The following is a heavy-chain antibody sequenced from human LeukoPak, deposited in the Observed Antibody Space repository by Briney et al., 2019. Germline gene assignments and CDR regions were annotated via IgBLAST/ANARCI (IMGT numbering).Heavy chain of an antibody. V-gene: IGHV4-61*01. Sequence: PSETLSLTCTVSGGSISSGSYYWSWIRQPPGKGLEWIGYIYYSGSTNYNPSLKSRVTISVDTSKNQFSLKLSSVTAADTAVYYCARGYSYSNYRDDAFDIWGQGTMVTVSS. CDR2: IYYSGST. J-gene: IGHJ3*02. D-gene: IGHD4-11*01. CDR3: ARGYSYSNYRDDAFDI. CDR1: GGSISSGSYY.